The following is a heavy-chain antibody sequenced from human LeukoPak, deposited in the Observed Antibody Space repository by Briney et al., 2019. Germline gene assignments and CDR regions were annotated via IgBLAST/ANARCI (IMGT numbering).Heavy chain of an antibody. CDR1: GFTFSSYS. Sequence: GGSLRLSCAASGFTFSSYSMNWVRQAPGKGLEWVSYISSSSSTIYYADSVKGRFTISRDNAKNSLYLQMNSLRAEDMALYYCAKDIPDIDCSGGSCNPQRLDNKGDFDYWGQGTLVTVSS. D-gene: IGHD2-15*01. CDR2: ISSSSSTI. J-gene: IGHJ4*02. V-gene: IGHV3-48*04. CDR3: AKDIPDIDCSGGSCNPQRLDNKGDFDY.